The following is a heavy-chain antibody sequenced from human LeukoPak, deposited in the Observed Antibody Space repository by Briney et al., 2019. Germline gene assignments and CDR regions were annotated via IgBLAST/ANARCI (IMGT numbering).Heavy chain of an antibody. CDR3: ARTEESGYSYRYFGYYYYMDV. D-gene: IGHD5-18*01. CDR1: GGSISSYY. Sequence: SETLSLTCTVSGGSISSYYWSWIRQPPGKGLEWIGFIYYSGSTHYNPSLKSRVTISVDTSKNQFSLKLSSVTAADTAVYYCARTEESGYSYRYFGYYYYMDVWGKGTTVTVSS. V-gene: IGHV4-59*01. CDR2: IYYSGST. J-gene: IGHJ6*03.